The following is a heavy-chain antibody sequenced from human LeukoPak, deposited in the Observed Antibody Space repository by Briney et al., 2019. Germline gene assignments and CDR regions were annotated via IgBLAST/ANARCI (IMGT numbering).Heavy chain of an antibody. CDR2: INWNVGGT. CDR3: ARSPSNRITIFGVVRALYYYYYMDV. CDR1: GFTFDDYG. V-gene: IGHV3-20*04. D-gene: IGHD3-3*01. Sequence: GGSLRLSCAASGFTFDDYGMSWVRQAPGKGLEWVSGINWNVGGTVYADSVKGRLPISRDNAKNSLYLQMNSLRAEDTALYYCARSPSNRITIFGVVRALYYYYYMDVWGKGTTVTVSS. J-gene: IGHJ6*03.